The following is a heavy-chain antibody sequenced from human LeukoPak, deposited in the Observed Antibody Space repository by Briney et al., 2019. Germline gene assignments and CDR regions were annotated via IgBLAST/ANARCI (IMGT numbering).Heavy chain of an antibody. CDR1: NGSISSHY. J-gene: IGHJ6*03. CDR2: IYSSGYT. Sequence: SETLSLTCTVSNGSISSHYWSWIRQPPGKGLEWIGLIYSSGYTNYNPSLKSRVTISVDTSKNQFSLKLSSATAADTAVYYCARNERRAQKDTSYFYFYYMDVWGIGTTVTVSS. V-gene: IGHV4-59*11. CDR3: ARNERRAQKDTSYFYFYYMDV. D-gene: IGHD6-25*01.